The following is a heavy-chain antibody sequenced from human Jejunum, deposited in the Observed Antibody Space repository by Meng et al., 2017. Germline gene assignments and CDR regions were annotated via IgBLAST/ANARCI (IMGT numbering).Heavy chain of an antibody. Sequence: GGSLRLSCAASGFSFDTYSMNWVRQAPGRGLEWVSSIDSSSNYIYYADSAKGRFTISRDNAKNSLYLEMNSLRVEDTAVYYCARGSISIKRYDFWGQGTPVTGSS. D-gene: IGHD2-2*01. CDR1: GFSFDTYS. CDR2: IDSSSNYI. V-gene: IGHV3-21*01. CDR3: ARGSISIKRYDF. J-gene: IGHJ4*02.